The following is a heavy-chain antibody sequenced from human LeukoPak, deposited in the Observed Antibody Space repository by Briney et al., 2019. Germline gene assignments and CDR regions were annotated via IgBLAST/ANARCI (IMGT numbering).Heavy chain of an antibody. D-gene: IGHD5-12*01. CDR2: INPNSGGT. Sequence: ASVKVSCXASGYTFNDYYMQWVRQAPAQGLEWMGRINPNSGGTDSAQKFQGRVTMTIDTSINTAYMELSSLTSDDTAVYYCARDRRGYSGYDMNWGQGTLVTVSS. CDR1: GYTFNDYY. CDR3: ARDRRGYSGYDMN. V-gene: IGHV1-2*06. J-gene: IGHJ4*02.